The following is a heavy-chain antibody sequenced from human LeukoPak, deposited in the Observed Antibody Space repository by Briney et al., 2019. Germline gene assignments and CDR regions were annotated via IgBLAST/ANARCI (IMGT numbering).Heavy chain of an antibody. Sequence: ASVKVSCKASGYTFTSYGISWVRQAPGQGLEWMGWISAYNGNTNYAQKLQGRVTMTTDTSTSTAHMELRSLRSDDTAVYYCARGLVYCSSTSCNPTHFDYWGQGTLVTVSS. V-gene: IGHV1-18*01. D-gene: IGHD2-2*01. CDR3: ARGLVYCSSTSCNPTHFDY. CDR1: GYTFTSYG. J-gene: IGHJ4*02. CDR2: ISAYNGNT.